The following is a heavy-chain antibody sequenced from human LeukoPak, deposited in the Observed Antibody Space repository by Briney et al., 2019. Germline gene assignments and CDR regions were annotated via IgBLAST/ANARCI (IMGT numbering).Heavy chain of an antibody. Sequence: PSETLSLTCTASGASINSSNWWTWVRQPPGEALEWIGEIYHAGSTKYNPSLKSRLTISVDKSSNSFSLSLTSVTAADTAFYYCARAAAVTGQFDFWGQGTLVTVSS. CDR3: ARAAAVTGQFDF. V-gene: IGHV4-4*02. CDR2: IYHAGST. J-gene: IGHJ4*02. CDR1: GASINSSNW. D-gene: IGHD6-19*01.